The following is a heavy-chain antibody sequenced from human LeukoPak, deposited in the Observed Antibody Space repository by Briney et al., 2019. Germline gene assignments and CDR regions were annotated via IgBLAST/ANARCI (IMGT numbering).Heavy chain of an antibody. CDR1: GYTFSRYA. Sequence: ASVKVSCKASGYTFSRYAMHWVRQAPGQRLEWMGWINAGDGNTKYSQKFQGRVTITRDTSASTGYMELSSLRSEDTAVYYCAYDILTGYLGRLDHWGQGTLVTVSS. D-gene: IGHD3-9*01. J-gene: IGHJ4*02. CDR2: INAGDGNT. V-gene: IGHV1-3*01. CDR3: AYDILTGYLGRLDH.